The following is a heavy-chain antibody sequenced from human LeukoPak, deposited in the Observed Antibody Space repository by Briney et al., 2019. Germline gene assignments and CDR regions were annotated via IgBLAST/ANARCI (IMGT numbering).Heavy chain of an antibody. J-gene: IGHJ5*02. CDR2: IYPGDSDT. CDR3: ARRSGDGFNWFDP. Sequence: GESLKISCKGSGYRFTSNWIGWVRQMPGKGLELMGIIYPGDSDTTYSPYFQGQVTISVDKSISTAYLQWSSLKASDTAIYYCARRSGDGFNWFDPWGQGTLVTVSA. CDR1: GYRFTSNW. V-gene: IGHV5-51*01. D-gene: IGHD4-17*01.